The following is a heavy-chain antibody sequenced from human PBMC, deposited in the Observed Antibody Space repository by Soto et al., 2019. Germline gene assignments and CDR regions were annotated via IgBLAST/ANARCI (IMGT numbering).Heavy chain of an antibody. Sequence: QITLKESGPTLVKPTQTLTLTCTFSGFSLSTSGVGVGWIRQPPGKALEWLALIYWNDDKRYSPSLKSRLTITKDTSKNQVVLTMTNMDPVHTATYYCAHLRSYYIRGPYYFDYWGQGTLVTVSS. CDR1: GFSLSTSGVG. CDR2: IYWNDDK. CDR3: AHLRSYYIRGPYYFDY. D-gene: IGHD1-26*01. J-gene: IGHJ4*02. V-gene: IGHV2-5*01.